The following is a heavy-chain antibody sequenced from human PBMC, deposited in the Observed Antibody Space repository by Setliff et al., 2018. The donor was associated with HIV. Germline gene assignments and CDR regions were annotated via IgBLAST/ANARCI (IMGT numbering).Heavy chain of an antibody. V-gene: IGHV3-23*01. J-gene: IGHJ4*02. Sequence: SLKISCAASGFSFSRYAMGWVRQAPGKGLEWVSSLSGSGVTSYYADSVKGRFTISRDSSKNTLNLQMNSLRVEDTALYFCVKGGAYYETNGPYWDHWGQGTLVTVSS. CDR2: LSGSGVTS. CDR1: GFSFSRYA. D-gene: IGHD3-22*01. CDR3: VKGGAYYETNGPYWDH.